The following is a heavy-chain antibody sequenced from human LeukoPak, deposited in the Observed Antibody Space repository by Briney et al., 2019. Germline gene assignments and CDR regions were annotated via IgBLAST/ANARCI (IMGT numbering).Heavy chain of an antibody. J-gene: IGHJ6*03. D-gene: IGHD3-10*01. CDR2: VVSHGNDQ. Sequence: GGSLRLSCAASGFAFNSYAMKWVRQAPGKGLEWLAVVVSHGNDQYYADCVKGRFTVSRENSKNTLYLQMDNLRVEDTAVYYCARVSKPGWFDYYYMDVWGNGTTVIVSS. CDR3: ARVSKPGWFDYYYMDV. CDR1: GFAFNSYA. V-gene: IGHV3-30*04.